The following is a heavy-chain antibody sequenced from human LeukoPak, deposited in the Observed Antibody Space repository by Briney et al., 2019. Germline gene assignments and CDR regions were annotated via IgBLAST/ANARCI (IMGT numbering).Heavy chain of an antibody. J-gene: IGHJ4*02. CDR1: GGTFSGYA. V-gene: IGHV1-69*05. Sequence: ASVKVSCKASGGTFSGYAISWVRQAPGQGLEWMGGIIPIFNTANYAQKFQGRVTIGTDGSTNTAYMELSSLRSEDTAVYFCARGTLGDILTGSYDCWGQGTLVTVSS. CDR2: IIPIFNTA. D-gene: IGHD3-9*01. CDR3: ARGTLGDILTGSYDC.